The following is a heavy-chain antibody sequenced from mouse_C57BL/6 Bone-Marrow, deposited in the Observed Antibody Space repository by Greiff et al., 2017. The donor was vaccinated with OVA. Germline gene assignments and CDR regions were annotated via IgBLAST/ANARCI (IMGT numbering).Heavy chain of an antibody. CDR2: IHPNSGST. V-gene: IGHV1-64*01. CDR3: ARRGSSLWYFDV. D-gene: IGHD1-1*01. CDR1: GYTFTSYW. J-gene: IGHJ1*03. Sequence: QVQLQQPGAELVKPGASVKLSCKASGYTFTSYWMHWVKQRPGQGLEWIGMIHPNSGSTNYNEKFKSKATLTVDKSSSTAYMQLSSLTSEVSAVYYCARRGSSLWYFDVWGTGTTVTVSS.